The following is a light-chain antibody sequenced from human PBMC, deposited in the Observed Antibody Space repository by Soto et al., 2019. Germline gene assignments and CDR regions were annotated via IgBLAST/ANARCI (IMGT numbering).Light chain of an antibody. CDR1: QSVSSNY. CDR2: GAS. CDR3: KHYGSSPET. V-gene: IGKV3-20*01. Sequence: EIVLTQSPGTLSLSPGERATVSCRASQSVSSNYLAWYQQKPGQAPRLLIYGASSRATGIPDRFSGSGSGTDFTLTISRLEPEDFAVYYCKHYGSSPETFGQGTKVDIK. J-gene: IGKJ1*01.